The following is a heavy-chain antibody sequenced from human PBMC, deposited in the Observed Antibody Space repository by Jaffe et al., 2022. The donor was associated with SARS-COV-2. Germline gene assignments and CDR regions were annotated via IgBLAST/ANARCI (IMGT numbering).Heavy chain of an antibody. V-gene: IGHV3-30*04. D-gene: IGHD3-9*01. J-gene: IGHJ5*02. CDR2: ISYDGSNK. Sequence: QVQLVESGGGVVQPGRSLRLSCAASGFTFSSYAMHWVRQAPGKGLEWVAVISYDGSNKYYADSVKGRFTISRDNSKNTLYLQMNSLRAEDTAVYYCARERVPSVLRYFDWLTQGPWFDPWGQGTLVTVSS. CDR3: ARERVPSVLRYFDWLTQGPWFDP. CDR1: GFTFSSYA.